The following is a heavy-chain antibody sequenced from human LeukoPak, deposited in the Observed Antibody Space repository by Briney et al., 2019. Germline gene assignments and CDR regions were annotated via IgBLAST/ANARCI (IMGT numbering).Heavy chain of an antibody. CDR3: AGHGSGSYYNDKDWFDP. V-gene: IGHV4-59*01. CDR2: IYYSGST. D-gene: IGHD3-10*01. CDR1: GGSISSYY. Sequence: SETLSLTCTVSGGSISSYYWSWIRQPPGKGLEWIGYIYYSGSTNYNPSLKSRVTISVDTSKNQFSLKLSSVTAADTAVYYCAGHGSGSYYNDKDWFDPWGQGTLVTVSS. J-gene: IGHJ5*02.